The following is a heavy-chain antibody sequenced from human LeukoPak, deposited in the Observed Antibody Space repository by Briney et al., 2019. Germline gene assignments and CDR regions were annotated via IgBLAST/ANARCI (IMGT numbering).Heavy chain of an antibody. J-gene: IGHJ4*02. Sequence: PAETLSLTCAVYGGSLSGYYWSWIRHPPGKGLEWVGEINHMGSTNYNPSLKSRVTISVDTSKNQFSLKLSSVTAAGTPVYYCARGIYYDSSGPDYWGQGTLVTVSS. CDR2: INHMGST. CDR3: ARGIYYDSSGPDY. V-gene: IGHV4-34*01. D-gene: IGHD3-22*01. CDR1: GGSLSGYY.